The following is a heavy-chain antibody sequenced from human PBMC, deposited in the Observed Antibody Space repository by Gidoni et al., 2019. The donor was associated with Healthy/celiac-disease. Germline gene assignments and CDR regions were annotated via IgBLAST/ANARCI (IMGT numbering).Heavy chain of an antibody. CDR1: GGSFSGYY. Sequence: QVQLQQWGAGLWKPSETLSLTCAVHGGSFSGYYWSWIRQPPGKGLEWIGESNHSGSTNYNPSLKSRVTISVYTSKNQFSLKLSSVTAADTAVYYCARRYYYDSSGYYSYYYYYGMDVWGQGTTVTVSS. J-gene: IGHJ6*02. D-gene: IGHD3-22*01. CDR3: ARRYYYDSSGYYSYYYYYGMDV. CDR2: SNHSGST. V-gene: IGHV4-34*01.